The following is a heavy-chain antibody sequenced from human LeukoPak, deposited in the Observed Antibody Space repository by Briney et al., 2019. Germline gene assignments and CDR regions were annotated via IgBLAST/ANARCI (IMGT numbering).Heavy chain of an antibody. D-gene: IGHD1-26*01. J-gene: IGHJ4*02. CDR1: GGSISSAGYY. Sequence: SETLCLTCTVSGGSISSAGYYRSWIRQHPVKGLEWIGYIYYSGSTYYNPSLKSRVTISVDTSKNQFSLKLSSVTAADTAVYYCARVSLVGATYFDYWGQGTLVTVSS. CDR3: ARVSLVGATYFDY. CDR2: IYYSGST. V-gene: IGHV4-31*03.